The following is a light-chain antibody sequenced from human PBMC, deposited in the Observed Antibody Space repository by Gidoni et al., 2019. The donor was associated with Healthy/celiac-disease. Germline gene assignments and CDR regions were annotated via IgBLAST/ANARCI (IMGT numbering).Light chain of an antibody. J-gene: IGKJ5*01. V-gene: IGKV1-5*03. Sequence: DIQMTQSPSTLSASVGDRVTITCRASQSISIWLAWYQQKAGRAPKLLIYKASSLESGVPSRFSGSGSGTEFTLTISSLQPDDFATYYCQQYNSYPITFGQXTRLEIK. CDR1: QSISIW. CDR2: KAS. CDR3: QQYNSYPIT.